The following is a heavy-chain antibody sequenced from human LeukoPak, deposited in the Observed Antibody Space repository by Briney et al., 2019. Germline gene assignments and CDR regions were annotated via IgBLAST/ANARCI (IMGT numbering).Heavy chain of an antibody. J-gene: IGHJ4*02. CDR3: ASLYYDFWSGYYTHFDY. CDR2: IYYSGST. Sequence: SETLSLTCTVSGGSISSYYWSWIRQPPGKGLEWIGYIYYSGSTNYNPSLKSRVTISVDTSKNQFSLKLSSVTAADTAVYYCASLYYDFWSGYYTHFDYWGQGTLVTVSS. V-gene: IGHV4-59*01. D-gene: IGHD3-3*01. CDR1: GGSISSYY.